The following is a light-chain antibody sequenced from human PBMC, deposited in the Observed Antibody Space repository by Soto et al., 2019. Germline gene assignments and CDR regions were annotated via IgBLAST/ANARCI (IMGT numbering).Light chain of an antibody. CDR2: SSS. CDR3: LQTFTTHIT. V-gene: IGKV1-39*01. J-gene: IGKJ4*01. Sequence: DIQMTQSPSSLSASAGDTVTITCRASQNIADYLRWYQQKPGKAPKLLMYSSSILHDGVSSRFSGDGSGTAFTLTITGVKPEDFATYYCLQTFTTHITFGGGTPVEVK. CDR1: QNIADY.